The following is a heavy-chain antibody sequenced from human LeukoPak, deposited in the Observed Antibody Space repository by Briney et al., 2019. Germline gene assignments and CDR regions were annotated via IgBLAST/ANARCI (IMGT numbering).Heavy chain of an antibody. D-gene: IGHD3-10*01. CDR1: GFTFSSYW. CDR2: IKQDGSEK. V-gene: IGHV3-7*01. Sequence: GGSLGLSCAASGFTFSSYWMSWVRQAPGKGLEWVANIKQDGSEKYYVDSVKGRFTISRDNAKNSLYLQMNSLRAEDTAVYYCASRGYGSGSIFMDVWGQGTTVTVSS. CDR3: ASRGYGSGSIFMDV. J-gene: IGHJ6*02.